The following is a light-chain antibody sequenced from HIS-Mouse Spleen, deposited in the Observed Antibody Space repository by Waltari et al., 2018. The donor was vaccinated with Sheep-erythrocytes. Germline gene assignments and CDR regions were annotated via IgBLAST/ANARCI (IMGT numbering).Light chain of an antibody. CDR1: SSDVGGYNY. J-gene: IGLJ1*01. CDR2: DVS. Sequence: QSALTQPRSVSGSPGQSVTISCTGTSSDVGGYNYVSWYQQHPGKAPKLMNYDVSKRPYGVPDRFSGSKSGTTASLTISGLQAEDEADYYCCSYAGSYNHVFATGTKVTVL. CDR3: CSYAGSYNHV. V-gene: IGLV2-11*01.